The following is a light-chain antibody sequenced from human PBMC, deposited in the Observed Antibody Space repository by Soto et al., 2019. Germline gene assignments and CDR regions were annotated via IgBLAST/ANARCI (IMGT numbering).Light chain of an antibody. V-gene: IGKV1-5*03. CDR1: QSISSW. CDR3: QQYHNYPVT. J-gene: IGKJ2*01. Sequence: DIQMTQSPSTLSASVGDRVTITCRASQSISSWLAWYQQKPGKAPNLLIYKASNLESGVPSRFIGSGSATEFTLTISSLQPDDFATYYCQQYHNYPVTFGQGTKLEF. CDR2: KAS.